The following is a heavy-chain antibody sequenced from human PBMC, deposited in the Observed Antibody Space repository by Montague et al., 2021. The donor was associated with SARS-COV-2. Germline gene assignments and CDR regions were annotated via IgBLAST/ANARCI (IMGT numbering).Heavy chain of an antibody. V-gene: IGHV4-39*01. CDR1: GGSITRNYY. J-gene: IGHJ3*02. Sequence: SETLSLTCTVSGGSITRNYYWGWIRQPPGKGLEWVGNIYDSGTTXXNPXXXSRVTISVDASKNQFSLNLTSVTAADTAVYYCARPLVRGVPKAFDIWGQGALVIASS. CDR2: IYDSGTT. CDR3: ARPLVRGVPKAFDI. D-gene: IGHD3-10*01.